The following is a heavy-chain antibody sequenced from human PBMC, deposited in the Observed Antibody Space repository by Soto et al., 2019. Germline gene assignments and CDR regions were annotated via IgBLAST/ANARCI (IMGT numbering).Heavy chain of an antibody. CDR2: IYPGDSDT. V-gene: IGHV5-51*01. Sequence: TGESLKISCKGSGYSFTSYWIGWVRQMPGKGLEWMGIIYPGDSDTRYSPSFQGQVTISADKSISTAYLQWSSLKASDTAMYYCARRATYYDFWSGYYEDYYYGMDVWGQGTTVTVSS. CDR3: ARRATYYDFWSGYYEDYYYGMDV. D-gene: IGHD3-3*01. CDR1: GYSFTSYW. J-gene: IGHJ6*02.